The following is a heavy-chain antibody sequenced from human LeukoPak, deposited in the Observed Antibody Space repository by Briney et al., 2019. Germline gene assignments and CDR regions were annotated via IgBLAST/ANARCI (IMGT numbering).Heavy chain of an antibody. CDR2: INPNSGGT. CDR3: ARAGFGAAAANRPKTLGFDP. V-gene: IGHV1-2*02. CDR1: GYTFTDYY. Sequence: ASVKVSCKASGYTFTDYYMHWVRQAPGQGLEWMGWINPNSGGTNFAQKFQGRVTMTRDTSISTAYMELSRLRSDDTAVFYCARAGFGAAAANRPKTLGFDPWGQGTLVTVSS. J-gene: IGHJ5*02. D-gene: IGHD6-13*01.